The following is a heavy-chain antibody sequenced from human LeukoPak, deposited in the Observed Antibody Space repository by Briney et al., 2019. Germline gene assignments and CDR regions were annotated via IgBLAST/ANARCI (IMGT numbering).Heavy chain of an antibody. D-gene: IGHD6-13*01. CDR3: AREGGGSSWYPFDY. J-gene: IGHJ4*02. CDR2: INSDGSRT. CDR1: GFTFISYW. V-gene: IGHV3-74*01. Sequence: GGSLRLSCAASGFTFISYWMHWVRQAPGKGLVWVSRINSDGSRTTYADSVRGRFTISRDNAKNTLYLQMNSVRAEDTAVYYCAREGGGSSWYPFDYWGQGTLVIVSS.